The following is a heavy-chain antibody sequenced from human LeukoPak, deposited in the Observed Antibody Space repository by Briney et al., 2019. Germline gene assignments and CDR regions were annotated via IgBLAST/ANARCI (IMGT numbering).Heavy chain of an antibody. Sequence: RASVKVSCKASGYTFTSYGISWVRQAPGQGLEWMGWINPNSGGTDYAQKFQGWVTMTRDTSISTAYMELSRLRSDDTAVYFCVTTRRYYYDTSGPDALDIWGQGTMVTVSS. CDR2: INPNSGGT. CDR3: VTTRRYYYDTSGPDALDI. D-gene: IGHD3-22*01. CDR1: GYTFTSYG. J-gene: IGHJ3*02. V-gene: IGHV1-2*04.